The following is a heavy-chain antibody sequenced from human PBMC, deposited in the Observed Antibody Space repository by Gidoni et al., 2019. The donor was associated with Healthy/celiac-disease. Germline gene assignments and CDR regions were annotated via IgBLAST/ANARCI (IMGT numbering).Heavy chain of an antibody. J-gene: IGHJ1*01. CDR3: ARDRRTVTTSLHFQH. CDR1: GFTFSSYS. CDR2: ISSSSSYK. Sequence: EVQLVESGGGLVKPGGSLRLSCAASGFTFSSYSMNWVRQAPGKGLEWVSSISSSSSYKYYADSVKGRFTISRDNAKNSLYLQRNSLRAEDTAVYYCARDRRTVTTSLHFQHWGQGTLVTVSS. D-gene: IGHD4-17*01. V-gene: IGHV3-21*01.